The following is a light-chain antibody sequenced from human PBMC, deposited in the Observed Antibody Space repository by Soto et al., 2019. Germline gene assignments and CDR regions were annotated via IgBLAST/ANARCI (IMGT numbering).Light chain of an antibody. Sequence: IQMTQSPSSLSASVGDRLSITCRASQVITNDLGWYQQKPGKAPKRLIYAASTLQSGVPSRFSGSGSGTEFTLTISSLQPEDVATYYCQQLESYPSTFGGGTKVEIK. CDR1: QVITND. J-gene: IGKJ4*01. CDR2: AAS. CDR3: QQLESYPST. V-gene: IGKV1-17*01.